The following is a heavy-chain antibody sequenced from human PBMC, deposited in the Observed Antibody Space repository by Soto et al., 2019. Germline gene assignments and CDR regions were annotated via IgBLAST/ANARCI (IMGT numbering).Heavy chain of an antibody. CDR1: GDSISNSRFY. V-gene: IGHV4-39*07. CDR3: ARDHSSGWVNWFDP. J-gene: IGHJ5*02. Sequence: SETLSLTCSVSGDSISNSRFYWAWIRQPPGEGLEWIGSIYHTGNAYYNPSLKSRVTIFVDTSKNQFSLKLSSVTTADTAVYYCARDHSSGWVNWFDPWGQGTLVTVSS. CDR2: IYHTGNA. D-gene: IGHD3-22*01.